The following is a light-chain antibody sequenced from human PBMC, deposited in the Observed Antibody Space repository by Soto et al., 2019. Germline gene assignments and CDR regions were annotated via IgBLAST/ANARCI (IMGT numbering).Light chain of an antibody. Sequence: DIQMTQSPSTLSASVGDRVIITCRASQSISTWLAWYQQKPGKAPKVLIYKASNLESGVPSRFSGSGSGTEFTLTISSLQPDDFATYYCQQYNSYSSFGQGTKLEIK. V-gene: IGKV1-5*03. CDR2: KAS. CDR1: QSISTW. CDR3: QQYNSYSS. J-gene: IGKJ2*03.